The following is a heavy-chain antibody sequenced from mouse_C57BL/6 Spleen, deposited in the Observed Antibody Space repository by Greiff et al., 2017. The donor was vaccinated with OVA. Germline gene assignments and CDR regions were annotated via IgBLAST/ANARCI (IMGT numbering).Heavy chain of an antibody. D-gene: IGHD2-2*01. CDR1: GFTFSSYG. Sequence: DVHLVESGGDLVKPGGSLKLSCAASGFTFSSYGMSWVRQTPDKRLEWVATISSGGSYTYYPDSVKGRFTISRDNAKNTLYLQMSSLKSEDTAMYYCAREAYGYDDYWGQGTTLTVSS. CDR3: AREAYGYDDY. J-gene: IGHJ2*01. V-gene: IGHV5-6*01. CDR2: ISSGGSYT.